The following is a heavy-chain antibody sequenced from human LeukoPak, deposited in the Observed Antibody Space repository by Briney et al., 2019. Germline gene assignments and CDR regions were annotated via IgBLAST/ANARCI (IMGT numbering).Heavy chain of an antibody. V-gene: IGHV3-33*01. Sequence: SGRSLRLSCAASGFIFSSYGMQWVRQAPGKGLEWVAVIWYDGSNKYYADSVKGRFTISRDSSKNTLYVRMNSLRVEDTAVYYCARDREMYYYYGMDVWGQGTTVTVSS. CDR1: GFIFSSYG. D-gene: IGHD5-24*01. J-gene: IGHJ6*02. CDR3: ARDREMYYYYGMDV. CDR2: IWYDGSNK.